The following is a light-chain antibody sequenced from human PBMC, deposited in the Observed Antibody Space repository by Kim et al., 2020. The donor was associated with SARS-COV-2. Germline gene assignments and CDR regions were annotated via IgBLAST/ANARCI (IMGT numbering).Light chain of an antibody. CDR3: LLSYSGARSVV. Sequence: GTVTLTCGSSTRAVTRGHYPFWFQQKPGQAPRTRIYDTSNKHSWTPARFSGSLLGGKAALTLSGAQPEDEAEYYCLLSYSGARSVVFGGGTQLTVL. CDR1: TRAVTRGHY. CDR2: DTS. J-gene: IGLJ2*01. V-gene: IGLV7-46*01.